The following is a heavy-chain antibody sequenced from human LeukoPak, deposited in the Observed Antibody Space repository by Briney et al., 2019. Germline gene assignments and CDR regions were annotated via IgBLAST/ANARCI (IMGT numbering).Heavy chain of an antibody. J-gene: IGHJ4*02. CDR3: ARIVVVTATGYFDY. Sequence: SETLSLTCTVSGGSISSSSYYWGWIRQPPGKGLEWIGSIYYSGSTYYNPSLKSRVTISIDMSKHQFSLRLTSVTAADTAVYYCARIVVVTATGYFDYWGQGTLVTVSS. CDR2: IYYSGST. CDR1: GGSISSSSYY. V-gene: IGHV4-39*01. D-gene: IGHD2-21*02.